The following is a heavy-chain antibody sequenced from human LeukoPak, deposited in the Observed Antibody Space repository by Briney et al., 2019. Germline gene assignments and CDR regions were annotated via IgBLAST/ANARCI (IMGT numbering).Heavy chain of an antibody. CDR1: GGSISSYY. Sequence: ASETLSLTCTVSGGSISSYYWSWIRQPPGKGLEWIGYIYYSGSTNYNPSLKSRVTISVDTSKNQFSLKLSSVTAADTAVYYCARVPNSGWYYFDYWGQGTLVTVSS. CDR2: IYYSGST. J-gene: IGHJ4*02. V-gene: IGHV4-59*01. CDR3: ARVPNSGWYYFDY. D-gene: IGHD6-19*01.